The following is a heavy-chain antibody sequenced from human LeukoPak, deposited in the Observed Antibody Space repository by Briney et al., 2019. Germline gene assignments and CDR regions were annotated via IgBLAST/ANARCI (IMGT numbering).Heavy chain of an antibody. CDR2: INHSGST. CDR3: ASDLTRRLWFDP. D-gene: IGHD4-23*01. J-gene: IGHJ5*02. CDR1: GGSFSGYY. Sequence: SETLSLTCAVYGGSFSGYYWSWIRRPPGKGLEWIGEINHSGSTNYNPSLKSRVTISVDTSKNQFSLKLSSVTAADTAVYYCASDLTRRLWFDPWGQGTLVTVSS. V-gene: IGHV4-34*01.